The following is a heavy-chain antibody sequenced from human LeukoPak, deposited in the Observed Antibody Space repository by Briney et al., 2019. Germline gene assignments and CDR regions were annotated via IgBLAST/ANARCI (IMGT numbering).Heavy chain of an antibody. CDR3: ARDKQHSYGRYFDH. D-gene: IGHD3-16*01. CDR2: MQSNGNS. J-gene: IGHJ4*02. CDR1: GDSISTYH. Sequence: SETLSLTCTASGDSISTYHWNWIRKPPGKGLEWIGYMQSNGNSKYNPSLRSRVTIFIDTSKSQVALILSSVTAADTAVYYCARDKQHSYGRYFDHWGQGALVTVSS. V-gene: IGHV4-59*01.